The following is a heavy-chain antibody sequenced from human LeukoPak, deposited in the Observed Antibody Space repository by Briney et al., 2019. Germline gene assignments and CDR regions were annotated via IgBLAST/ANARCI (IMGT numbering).Heavy chain of an antibody. CDR2: INHSGST. J-gene: IGHJ4*02. CDR3: ASHDFDC. V-gene: IGHV4-34*01. CDR1: GGSFSGYY. Sequence: SETLSLTCAVYGGSFSGYYWSWIRQPPGKGLEWIGEINHSGSTNYNPSLKSRVTISVDTSKNQFSLKLSSVTAADTAVYYCASHDFDCWGQGTLVTVSS.